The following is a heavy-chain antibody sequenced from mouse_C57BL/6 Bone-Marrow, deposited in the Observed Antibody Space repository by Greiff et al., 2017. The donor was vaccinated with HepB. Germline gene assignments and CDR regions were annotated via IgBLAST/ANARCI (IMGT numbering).Heavy chain of an antibody. CDR2: IYPRSGNT. CDR1: GYTFTSYG. Sequence: QVQLQQSGPELVKPGASVKLSCKASGYTFTSYGISWVKQRTGQGLEWIGEIYPRSGNTYYNEKFKGKATLTADKSSSTAYMELRSLTSEDSAVYFCARWVLRRYFDVWGTGTTVTVSS. CDR3: ARWVLRRYFDV. D-gene: IGHD1-1*01. V-gene: IGHV1-81*01. J-gene: IGHJ1*03.